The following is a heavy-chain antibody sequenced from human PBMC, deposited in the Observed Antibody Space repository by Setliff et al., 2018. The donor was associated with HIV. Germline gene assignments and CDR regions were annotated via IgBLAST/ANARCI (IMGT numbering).Heavy chain of an antibody. V-gene: IGHV3-48*01. J-gene: IGHJ4*02. D-gene: IGHD2-8*02. Sequence: GESLKISCEASGFPLYTYDMNWVRQAPGKALEWISFISHGGATKYYADSVKGRFTISRDNAKNSLYLVMNSLRADDTATYYCARDRLTSARYWTSDYWGQGTLVTVSS. CDR3: ARDRLTSARYWTSDY. CDR2: ISHGGATK. CDR1: GFPLYTYD.